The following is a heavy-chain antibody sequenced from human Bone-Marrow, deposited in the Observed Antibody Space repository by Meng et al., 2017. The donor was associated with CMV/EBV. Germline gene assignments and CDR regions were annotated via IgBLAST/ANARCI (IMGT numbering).Heavy chain of an antibody. J-gene: IGHJ5*02. CDR3: ARDWGSSGRRNWFDP. V-gene: IGHV1-46*01. Sequence: ASVKVSCKASRYTFTSYYMHWVRQAPGQGLEWMGIINPSGGSTSYAQKFQGRVTMTRDTSTSTVYMELSSLRSEDTAVYYCARDWGSSGRRNWFDPWGQGTLVTVSS. CDR2: INPSGGST. D-gene: IGHD6-19*01. CDR1: RYTFTSYY.